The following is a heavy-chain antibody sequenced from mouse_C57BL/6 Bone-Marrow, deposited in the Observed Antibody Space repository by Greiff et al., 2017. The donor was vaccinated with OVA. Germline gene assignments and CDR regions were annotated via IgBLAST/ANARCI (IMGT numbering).Heavy chain of an antibody. CDR3: TRSVRSLFDY. CDR2: IDPETGGT. V-gene: IGHV1-15*01. Sequence: VQLQQSGAELVRPGASVTLSCKASGYTFTDYEMHWVKQTPVHGLEWIGAIDPETGGTAYNQKFKGKAILTADKSSSTAYMELRSLTSEDSAVYYCTRSVRSLFDYWGQGTTLTVSS. J-gene: IGHJ2*01. D-gene: IGHD1-1*01. CDR1: GYTFTDYE.